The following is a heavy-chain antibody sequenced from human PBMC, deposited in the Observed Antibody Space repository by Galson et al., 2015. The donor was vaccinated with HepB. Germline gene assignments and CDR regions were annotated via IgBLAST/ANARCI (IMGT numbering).Heavy chain of an antibody. Sequence: SLRLSCAASGFTFSSYSMNWVRQAPGKGLEWVSSISSSSSYIYYADSVKGRFTISRDNAKNSLYLQMNSLRAEDTAVYYCATQGVTTDAYSYYGRDVWGQGTTVTVSS. CDR2: ISSSSSYI. CDR3: ATQGVTTDAYSYYGRDV. CDR1: GFTFSSYS. D-gene: IGHD4-17*01. V-gene: IGHV3-21*01. J-gene: IGHJ6*02.